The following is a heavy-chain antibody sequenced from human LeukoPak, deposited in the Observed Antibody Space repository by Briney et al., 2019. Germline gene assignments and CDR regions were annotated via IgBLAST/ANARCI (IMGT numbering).Heavy chain of an antibody. J-gene: IGHJ4*02. CDR1: GVTLSSYA. CDR2: IGVAI. V-gene: IGHV3-23*01. Sequence: GGSLRLSCAASGVTLSSYAVSWVRQAPGNGLEWVSAIGVAIYYADSVKGRFTVSRDNAKNSLFLQMDSLRAEDTAVYYCAREPYSTSSGDYWGQGTLVTVSS. D-gene: IGHD6-6*01. CDR3: AREPYSTSSGDY.